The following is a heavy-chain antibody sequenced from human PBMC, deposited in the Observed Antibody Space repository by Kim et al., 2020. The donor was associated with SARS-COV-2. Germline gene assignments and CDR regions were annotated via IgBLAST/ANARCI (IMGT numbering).Heavy chain of an antibody. D-gene: IGHD6-19*01. CDR3: AKAPYSTGWNLFDY. J-gene: IGHJ4*02. V-gene: IGHV3-23*05. Sequence: ADSVKGRFTISRDNSKNTLYLQMNSLRAEDTAVYYCAKAPYSTGWNLFDYWGQGTLVTVSS.